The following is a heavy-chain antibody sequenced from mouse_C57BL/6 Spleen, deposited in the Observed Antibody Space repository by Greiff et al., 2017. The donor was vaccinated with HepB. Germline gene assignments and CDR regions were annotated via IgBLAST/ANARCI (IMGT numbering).Heavy chain of an antibody. J-gene: IGHJ2*01. V-gene: IGHV1-39*01. Sequence: VQLKQSGPELVKPGASVKISCKASGYSFTDYNMNWVKQSNGKSLEWIGVINPNYGTTSYNQKFKGKATLTVDQSSSTAYMQLNSLTSEDSAVYCCARSPCGRALYYFDYWGQGTTLTVSS. CDR3: ARSPCGRALYYFDY. CDR2: INPNYGTT. CDR1: GYSFTDYN. D-gene: IGHD1-1*01.